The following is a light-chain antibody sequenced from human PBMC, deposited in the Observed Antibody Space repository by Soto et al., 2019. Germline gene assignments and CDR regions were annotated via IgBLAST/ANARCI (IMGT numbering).Light chain of an antibody. Sequence: ETVLTQSPGTLSLSPGERATLSCRASQSVSSSYLAWYQQKPGQAPRLLIYDASSRATVIPDRCSGSGSGTDFPLTISRLEPEDFAVYYCQQYVRSPPSWTFGQGTKVEIK. J-gene: IGKJ1*01. CDR2: DAS. CDR1: QSVSSSY. CDR3: QQYVRSPPSWT. V-gene: IGKV3-20*01.